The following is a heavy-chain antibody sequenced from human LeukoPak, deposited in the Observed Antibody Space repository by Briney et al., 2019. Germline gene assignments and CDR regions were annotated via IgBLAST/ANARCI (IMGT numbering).Heavy chain of an antibody. D-gene: IGHD3-3*01. CDR2: IYYSGST. Sequence: PSETLSLTCTVSGGSISSSSYYWGWIRQSPGKGLEWIGSIYYSGSTYYNPSLKSRVTISVDTSKNQFSLKLSSVTAADTAVYYCARAPSYDFWSGYLNYFDYWGQGTLVTVSS. CDR1: GGSISSSSYY. J-gene: IGHJ4*02. V-gene: IGHV4-39*07. CDR3: ARAPSYDFWSGYLNYFDY.